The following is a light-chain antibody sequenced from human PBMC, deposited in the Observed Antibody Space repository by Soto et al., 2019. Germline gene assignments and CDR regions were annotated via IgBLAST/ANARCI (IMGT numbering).Light chain of an antibody. CDR3: SSYTSSSTYV. CDR2: EVS. J-gene: IGLJ1*01. Sequence: QSVLTQPASVSGSPGQSITISCTGTSSDVGGYNYVSWYQQHPGKAPKLMIYEVSNRPSGVSNRSSGSKSGNTASLTISGLQAEDEADYYCSSYTSSSTYVFGNGTKVTVL. V-gene: IGLV2-14*01. CDR1: SSDVGGYNY.